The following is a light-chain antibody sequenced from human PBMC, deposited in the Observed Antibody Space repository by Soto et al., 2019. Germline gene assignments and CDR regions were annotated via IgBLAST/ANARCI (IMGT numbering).Light chain of an antibody. J-gene: IGKJ3*01. Sequence: DIQMTQSPSSLSASVGDRVTISCRASQAINNYLAWYQQKPGKAPKLLIYAASTLRSGVPSRFSGSGSGTDFTLSISSLKPEDVATYYCQKHNSAPPVTFGPGTKVGV. CDR2: AAS. V-gene: IGKV1-27*01. CDR3: QKHNSAPPVT. CDR1: QAINNY.